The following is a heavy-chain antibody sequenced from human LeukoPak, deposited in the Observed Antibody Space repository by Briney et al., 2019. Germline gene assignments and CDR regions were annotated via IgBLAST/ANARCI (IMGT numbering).Heavy chain of an antibody. CDR3: TTDGEAYCGGDCYSGY. CDR2: IRSKAYGGTT. J-gene: IGHJ4*02. CDR1: GFTFGDYA. D-gene: IGHD2-21*02. Sequence: GGSLRLSCTASGFTFGDYAMSWVRQAPGKGLEWVGFIRSKAYGGTTEYAASVKGRFTISRDDSKSIAYLQMNSLKTEDTAVYYCTTDGEAYCGGDCYSGYWGQGTLVTVSS. V-gene: IGHV3-49*04.